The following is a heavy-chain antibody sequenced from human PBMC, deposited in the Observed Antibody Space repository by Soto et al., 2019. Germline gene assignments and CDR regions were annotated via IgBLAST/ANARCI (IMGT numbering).Heavy chain of an antibody. D-gene: IGHD4-4*01. J-gene: IGHJ6*02. V-gene: IGHV3-74*01. Sequence: EVQLVESGGGLVQPGGSLRLSCAASGFTFSVYWMHWVCQAPGKGLVWVSRIDSDGSTTSYADSVKGRFTISRDNAKSTLYLQMNSLRAEDTAVYYCARPGYSNYGPGVDVWGQGTTVAVSS. CDR1: GFTFSVYW. CDR3: ARPGYSNYGPGVDV. CDR2: IDSDGSTT.